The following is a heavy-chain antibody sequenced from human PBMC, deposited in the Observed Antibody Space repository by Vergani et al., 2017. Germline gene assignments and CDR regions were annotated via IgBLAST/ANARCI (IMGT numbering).Heavy chain of an antibody. CDR1: GFTFSSYS. J-gene: IGHJ5*02. D-gene: IGHD6-13*01. CDR2: ISSSSSTI. V-gene: IGHV3-48*04. CDR3: ARDREQQLVWYDXFDP. Sequence: EVQLVESGGGLVQPGGSLRLSCAASGFTFSSYSMNWVRQAPGKGLEWVSYISSSSSTIYYADSVKGRFTISRDNAKNSLYLQMNSLRAEDTAVYYCARDREQQLVWYDXFDPWGQGTLVTVSS.